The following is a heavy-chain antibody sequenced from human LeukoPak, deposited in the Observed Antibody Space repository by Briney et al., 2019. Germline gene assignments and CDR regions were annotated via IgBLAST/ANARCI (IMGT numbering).Heavy chain of an antibody. Sequence: ASVKMSCKASGYTFTSHYMLWVRQAPGQGLEWMGGFNPEDGESFYAQKFQGRVTLTEDTSADTAYMELSSLTFEDTAVYYCATDGSGDYLNHWGQGTLVTVSS. CDR2: FNPEDGES. CDR1: GYTFTSHY. J-gene: IGHJ4*02. V-gene: IGHV1-24*01. D-gene: IGHD4-17*01. CDR3: ATDGSGDYLNH.